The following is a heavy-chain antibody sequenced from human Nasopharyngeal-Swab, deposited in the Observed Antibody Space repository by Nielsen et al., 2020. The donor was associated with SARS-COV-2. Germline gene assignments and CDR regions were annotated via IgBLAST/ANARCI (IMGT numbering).Heavy chain of an antibody. CDR1: GFTFSNYW. V-gene: IGHV3-74*01. CDR3: ARDFDKTGD. J-gene: IGHJ4*02. CDR2: INSDGSRT. D-gene: IGHD7-27*01. Sequence: GESLKISCAVSGFTFSNYWIHWVRQALGKGLVWVSRINSDGSRTGYADSVKGRFAISRDNAKNTVYLEMNSLRAEDTAVYYCARDFDKTGDWGQGTLVTVSS.